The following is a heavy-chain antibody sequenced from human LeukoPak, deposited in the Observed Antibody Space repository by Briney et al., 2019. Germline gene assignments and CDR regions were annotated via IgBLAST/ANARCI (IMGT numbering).Heavy chain of an antibody. D-gene: IGHD2-8*01. CDR2: INHSGST. CDR1: GGSISSGGYY. Sequence: SQTLSLTCTVSGGSISSGGYYWSWIRQPPGKGLEWIGEINHSGSTNYNPSLESRVTISVDTSKNQFSLKLSSVTAADTAVYYCASRYCTNGVCSTADYFDYWGQGTLVTVSS. CDR3: ASRYCTNGVCSTADYFDY. V-gene: IGHV4-30-2*01. J-gene: IGHJ4*02.